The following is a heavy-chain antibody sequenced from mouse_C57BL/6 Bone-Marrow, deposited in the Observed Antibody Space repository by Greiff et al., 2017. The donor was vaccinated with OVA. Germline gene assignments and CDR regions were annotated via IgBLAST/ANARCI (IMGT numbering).Heavy chain of an antibody. J-gene: IGHJ2*01. D-gene: IGHD3-3*01. CDR3: ARGTG. CDR2: INPSSGYT. V-gene: IGHV1-7*01. CDR1: GYTFTSYW. Sequence: VKLKQSGADLAKPGASVTLSCKASGYTFTSYWMHWVNQRPGQGMEWIGYINPSSGYTKYNQKIKCKATLTADKPASTAYMQLSSRTYEDSAVYYCARGTGWGQGTTLTVSS.